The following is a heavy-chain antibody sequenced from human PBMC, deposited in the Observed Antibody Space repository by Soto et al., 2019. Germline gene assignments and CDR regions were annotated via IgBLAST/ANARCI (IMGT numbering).Heavy chain of an antibody. CDR1: GYRFTTYW. J-gene: IGHJ4*02. D-gene: IGHD1-26*01. V-gene: IGHV5-51*01. Sequence: GESLKISCKPSGYRFTTYWIAWVRQMPGKGLEWMGIIYPGDSSTRFSPSFQGQVTISADKSISTAYLQWSSLMASDTAMYYCARYYVFTAPLDSWGLGTLVTVSS. CDR2: IYPGDSST. CDR3: ARYYVFTAPLDS.